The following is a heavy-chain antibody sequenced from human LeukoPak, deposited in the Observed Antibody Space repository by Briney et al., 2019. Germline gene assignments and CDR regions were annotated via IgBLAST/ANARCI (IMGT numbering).Heavy chain of an antibody. V-gene: IGHV1-69*13. D-gene: IGHD3-3*01. J-gene: IGHJ4*02. CDR2: IIPIFGTA. CDR1: GGTFSSYA. Sequence: ASVKVSCKASGGTFSSYAISWVRQAPGQGLEWMGGIIPIFGTANYAQKFQGRVTITADESTSTAYMELSSLRSEDTAVYYCARTRNDYDFWSGYSFFDYWGQETLVTVSS. CDR3: ARTRNDYDFWSGYSFFDY.